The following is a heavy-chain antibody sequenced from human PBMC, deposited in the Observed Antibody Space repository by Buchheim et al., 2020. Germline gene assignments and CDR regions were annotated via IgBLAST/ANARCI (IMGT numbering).Heavy chain of an antibody. Sequence: EVQLLESGGGLVQPGGSLRLSCAASGFTFSSYAMSWVRQAPGKGLEWVSAISGSGGSTYYADSVKGRFTISRDTSTTTLYLQMNSLRAEDTAVYYCAKVRGTSRMYYYYGMDVWGQGTT. CDR3: AKVRGTSRMYYYYGMDV. CDR1: GFTFSSYA. J-gene: IGHJ6*02. CDR2: ISGSGGST. D-gene: IGHD2-2*01. V-gene: IGHV3-23*01.